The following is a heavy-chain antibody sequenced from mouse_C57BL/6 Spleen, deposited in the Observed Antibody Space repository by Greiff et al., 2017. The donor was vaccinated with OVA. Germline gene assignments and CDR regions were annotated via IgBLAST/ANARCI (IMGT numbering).Heavy chain of an antibody. V-gene: IGHV2-9-1*01. CDR3: ARNLAQATCYAMDY. J-gene: IGHJ4*01. Sequence: VKLMESGPGLVAPSQSLSITCTVSGFSLTSYAISWVRQPPGKGLEWLGVIWTGGGTNYNSALKSRLSISKDNSKSQVFLKMNSLQTDDTARYYCARNLAQATCYAMDYWGQGTSVTVSS. D-gene: IGHD3-2*02. CDR1: GFSLTSYA. CDR2: IWTGGGT.